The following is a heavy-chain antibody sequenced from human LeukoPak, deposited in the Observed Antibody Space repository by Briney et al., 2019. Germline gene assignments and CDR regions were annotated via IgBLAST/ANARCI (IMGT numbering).Heavy chain of an antibody. Sequence: GGSLRLPCAAPGFTFSTYWTHWVPQAPGKGLVWVSRINSVGRSTSYADSVKGRFTISTDNAKNTPYLQMNTLRVEDTAVYYCARGPSGTTTTSFDYWGQGTLVTVSS. CDR1: GFTFSTYW. D-gene: IGHD1-14*01. CDR2: INSVGRST. V-gene: IGHV3-74*01. J-gene: IGHJ4*02. CDR3: ARGPSGTTTTSFDY.